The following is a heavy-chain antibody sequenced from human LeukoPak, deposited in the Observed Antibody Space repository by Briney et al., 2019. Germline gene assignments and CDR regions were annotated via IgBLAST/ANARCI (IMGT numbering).Heavy chain of an antibody. J-gene: IGHJ4*02. CDR1: GYTFENYG. CDR3: ARELYGRFEY. CDR2: INPYNGNT. V-gene: IGHV1-18*01. D-gene: IGHD2-2*02. Sequence: ASVKVSFKASGYTFENYGIMWVRQAPGQGLECMGWINPYNGNTNYAQKLQGRVTMTTDTSTSTAYMELRSLRSDDTAVYYCARELYGRFEYWGQGTLVTVSS.